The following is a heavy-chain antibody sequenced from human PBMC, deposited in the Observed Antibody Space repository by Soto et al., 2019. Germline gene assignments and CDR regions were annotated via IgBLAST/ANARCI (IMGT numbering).Heavy chain of an antibody. J-gene: IGHJ6*03. Sequence: SETLSLTCTFSGGSISSYYWSWIRQPPGKGLEWIGYIYYSGSTNYNPSLKSRVTISVDTSKNQFSLKLSSVTAADTAVYYCARRVGYDFWSGYSDYYYYMDVWGKGTTVTVSS. D-gene: IGHD3-3*01. CDR3: ARRVGYDFWSGYSDYYYYMDV. CDR1: GGSISSYY. CDR2: IYYSGST. V-gene: IGHV4-59*08.